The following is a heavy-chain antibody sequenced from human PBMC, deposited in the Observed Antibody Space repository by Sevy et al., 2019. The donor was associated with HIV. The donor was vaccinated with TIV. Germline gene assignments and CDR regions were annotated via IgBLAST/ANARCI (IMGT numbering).Heavy chain of an antibody. D-gene: IGHD3-3*01. CDR2: IYHSGST. J-gene: IGHJ6*02. V-gene: IGHV4-38-2*01. CDR1: GYSISSGYY. Sequence: SETLSLTCAVSGYSISSGYYWGWIRQPPGKGLEWIGSIYHSGSTYYNPSLKSRVTISVDTSKNQFSLKLSSVTAADTAVYYCARGNDFWSGYAYYYYGMDVWGHGTTVTVSS. CDR3: ARGNDFWSGYAYYYYGMDV.